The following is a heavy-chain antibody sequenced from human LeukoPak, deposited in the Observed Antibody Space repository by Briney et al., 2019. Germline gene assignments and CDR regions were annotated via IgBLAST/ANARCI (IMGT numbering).Heavy chain of an antibody. J-gene: IGHJ3*02. Sequence: ASVKVSCKASGYTFTGYYMHWVRQAPGQGLEWMGWINPNSGGTNYAQKFQGRVTMTRDTSISTAYMELSRLRSDDTAVYYCAXXPXXQINYDYVWGSYRYGAFDIWGQGTMVTVSS. CDR1: GYTFTGYY. D-gene: IGHD3-16*02. CDR2: INPNSGGT. CDR3: AXXPXXQINYDYVWGSYRYGAFDI. V-gene: IGHV1-2*02.